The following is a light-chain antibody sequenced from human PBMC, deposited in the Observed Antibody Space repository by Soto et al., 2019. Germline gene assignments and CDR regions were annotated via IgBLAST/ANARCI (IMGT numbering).Light chain of an antibody. CDR1: QGISSW. V-gene: IGKV1-12*01. CDR3: QEYNRRPPAT. Sequence: DIQMTQSPSSVSASVGDRVTITCRASQGISSWLAWYQQKPGKAPNLLIYAASSLPSGVPSRFSGSGSGTEFTLTISSLQSEDSAVYYCQEYNRRPPATFGQGTKVDIK. J-gene: IGKJ1*01. CDR2: AAS.